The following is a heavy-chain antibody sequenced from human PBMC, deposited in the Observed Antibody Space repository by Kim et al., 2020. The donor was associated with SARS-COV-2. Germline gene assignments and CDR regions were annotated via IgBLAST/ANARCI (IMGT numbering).Heavy chain of an antibody. V-gene: IGHV5-51*01. CDR3: ARRGSSWYSSRWYHYYYGMDV. CDR2: IYPGDSDT. CDR1: GYSFTSYW. Sequence: GESLKISCKGSGYSFTSYWIGWVRQMPGKGLEWMGIIYPGDSDTRYSPSFQGQVTISADKSISTAYLQWSSLKASDTAMYYCARRGSSWYSSRWYHYYYGMDVWGQGTTVTVSS. J-gene: IGHJ6*02. D-gene: IGHD6-19*01.